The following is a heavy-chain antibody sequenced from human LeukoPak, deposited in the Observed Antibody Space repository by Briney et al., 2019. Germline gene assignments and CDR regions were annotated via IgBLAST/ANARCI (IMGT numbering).Heavy chain of an antibody. V-gene: IGHV4-4*07. J-gene: IGHJ5*02. Sequence: SETLSLTCTVSGGSIATYYWSWIRQPAGKGLEWIGRIYSTGSTNYNPSLKSRVTISVDTSKNQFSLKLSSVTAADTAVYYCARHGNYYDSTLGQGTLVTVSS. CDR1: GGSIATYY. CDR3: ARHGNYYDST. D-gene: IGHD3-22*01. CDR2: IYSTGST.